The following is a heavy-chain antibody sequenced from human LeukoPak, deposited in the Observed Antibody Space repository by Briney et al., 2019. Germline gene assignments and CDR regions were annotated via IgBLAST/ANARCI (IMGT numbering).Heavy chain of an antibody. CDR3: ARDRGPRTGFMVREAYDY. J-gene: IGHJ4*02. V-gene: IGHV3-33*01. D-gene: IGHD3-10*01. Sequence: GRSLRLSCAASGFTFSSYGMHWVRQAPGKGLEWVAVIWNDGSNKYYADSVKGRFTISRDNAKNTLYLQMSSLRAEDTAVYYCARDRGPRTGFMVREAYDYWGQGTLVTVSS. CDR2: IWNDGSNK. CDR1: GFTFSSYG.